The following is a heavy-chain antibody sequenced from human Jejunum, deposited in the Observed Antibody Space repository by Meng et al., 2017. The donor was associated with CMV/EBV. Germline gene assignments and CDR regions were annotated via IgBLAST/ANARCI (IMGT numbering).Heavy chain of an antibody. CDR3: ARDGSYKLDY. CDR1: GITLNGYW. Sequence: SCVASGITLNGYWMNWVRQAPGKGLVWVSRLTSDGRSVYADSVKGRFTISRDDATGTLYLQMNRVRAEDTAVYYCARDGSYKLDYWGQGTRVTVSS. J-gene: IGHJ4*02. CDR2: LTSDGRSV. D-gene: IGHD1-26*01. V-gene: IGHV3-74*01.